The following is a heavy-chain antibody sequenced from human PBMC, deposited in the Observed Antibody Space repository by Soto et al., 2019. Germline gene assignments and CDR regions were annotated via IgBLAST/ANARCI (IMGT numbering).Heavy chain of an antibody. D-gene: IGHD1-26*01. CDR3: ARSAASFGGASYLGA. CDR2: FNPGGST. J-gene: IGHJ5*02. V-gene: IGHV4-34*01. Sequence: TSETLSLTCGAHGGPFSGFFWSWIRQSPGKGLEWIGEFNPGGSTNYNPSLKSRLTISADRSTSQVSLRLTSVTAADAAVYFCARSAASFGGASYLGAWGQGALVTVSS. CDR1: GGPFSGFF.